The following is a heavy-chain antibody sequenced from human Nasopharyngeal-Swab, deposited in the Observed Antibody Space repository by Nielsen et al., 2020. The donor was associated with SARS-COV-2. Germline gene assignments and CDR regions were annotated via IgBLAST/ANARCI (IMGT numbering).Heavy chain of an antibody. CDR3: AKWLSTGSLDY. J-gene: IGHJ4*02. Sequence: GGSLRLSCAASGFTFSSYAMSWVRQAPGKGLEWVSTISSSVSSTYYADSVKGRFTISRDNSKNTLYLQMNSLRVEDTAVYYCAKWLSTGSLDYWGQGTLVTVSS. CDR2: ISSSVSST. V-gene: IGHV3-23*01. D-gene: IGHD1-14*01. CDR1: GFTFSSYA.